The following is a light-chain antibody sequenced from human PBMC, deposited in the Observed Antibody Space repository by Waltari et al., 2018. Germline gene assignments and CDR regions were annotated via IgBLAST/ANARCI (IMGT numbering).Light chain of an antibody. CDR3: CSYAGSSTFVV. J-gene: IGLJ3*02. V-gene: IGLV2-23*02. Sequence: QSALTQPASVSGSPGQSITISCTGTSSDVGSYNYVAWYQQHPGKAPNRLIYEVNQRPSGAFKRFAGSKSGNTASLTISGLQAEDEADHHCCSYAGSSTFVVFGGGTKVTVL. CDR1: SSDVGSYNY. CDR2: EVN.